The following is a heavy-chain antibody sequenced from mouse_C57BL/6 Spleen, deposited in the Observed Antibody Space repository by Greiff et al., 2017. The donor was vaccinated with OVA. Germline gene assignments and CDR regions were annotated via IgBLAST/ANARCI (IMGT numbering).Heavy chain of an antibody. CDR3: ARRGDYDYDVWAMDY. J-gene: IGHJ4*01. CDR2: IYWDDDK. V-gene: IGHV8-12*01. Sequence: QVQLQQSGPGILQSSQTLSLTCSFSGFSLSTSGMGVSWIRQPSGKGLEWLAHIYWDDDKRYNPYLKSRLTISKDTSRNQVFLKITSVDTADTATYYCARRGDYDYDVWAMDYWGQGTSVTVSS. D-gene: IGHD2-4*01. CDR1: GFSLSTSGMG.